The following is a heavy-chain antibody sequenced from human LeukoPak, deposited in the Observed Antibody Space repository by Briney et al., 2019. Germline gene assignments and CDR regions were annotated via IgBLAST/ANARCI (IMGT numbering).Heavy chain of an antibody. Sequence: PSETLSLTCTVSGGSISSSSYYWGWIRQPPGKGLEWIGSIYYSGSTYYNPSLKSRVTISVDTSKNQFSLKLSSVTAADTAVYYCARQETGTGYFDYWGQGTLVTVSS. J-gene: IGHJ4*02. CDR2: IYYSGST. V-gene: IGHV4-39*01. D-gene: IGHD1-1*01. CDR3: ARQETGTGYFDY. CDR1: GGSISSSSYY.